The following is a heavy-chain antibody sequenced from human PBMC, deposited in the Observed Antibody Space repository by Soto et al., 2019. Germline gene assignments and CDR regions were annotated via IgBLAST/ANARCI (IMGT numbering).Heavy chain of an antibody. J-gene: IGHJ3*02. CDR2: ISFDGTAT. Sequence: EVQLVESGGGLVQPGGSLRLSCAASGFSFSSSWMHWVRQAPGKGLVWVSRISFDGTATTTADAVKGRFIISRDNAKNTLFRQMHNVRADDTAMYYCVRDRRLRGHPFDIGAQGTVVSVSS. V-gene: IGHV3-74*03. CDR1: GFSFSSSW. CDR3: VRDRRLRGHPFDI. D-gene: IGHD2-21*02.